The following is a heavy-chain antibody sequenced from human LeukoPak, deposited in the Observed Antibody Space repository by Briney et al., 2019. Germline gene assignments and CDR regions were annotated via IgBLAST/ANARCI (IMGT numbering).Heavy chain of an antibody. D-gene: IGHD2-15*01. CDR2: IYSGGST. J-gene: IGHJ4*02. V-gene: IGHV3-66*01. CDR1: GFTFSDYY. Sequence: GGSLRLSCAASGFTFSDYYMSWIRQAPGKGLEWVSVIYSGGSTYYADSVKGRFTISRDNSKNTLYLQMNSLRAEDTAVYYCARLRISVYYFDYWGQGTLVTVSS. CDR3: ARLRISVYYFDY.